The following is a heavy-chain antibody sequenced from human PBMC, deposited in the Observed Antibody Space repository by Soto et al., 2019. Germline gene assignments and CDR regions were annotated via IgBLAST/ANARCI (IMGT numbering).Heavy chain of an antibody. CDR1: GYTFTGYY. CDR3: ARNYDYVWGSYRKGYFDY. D-gene: IGHD3-16*02. V-gene: IGHV1-2*02. Sequence: GASVKVFCKASGYTFTGYYMHWVRQAPGQGLEWMGWINPNSGGTNYAQKFQGRVTMTRDTSISTAYMELSRLRSDDTAVYYCARNYDYVWGSYRKGYFDYWGQGTLVTVS. J-gene: IGHJ4*02. CDR2: INPNSGGT.